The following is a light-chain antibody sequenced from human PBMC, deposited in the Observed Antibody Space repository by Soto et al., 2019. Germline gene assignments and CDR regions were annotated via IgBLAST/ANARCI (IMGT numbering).Light chain of an antibody. V-gene: IGLV2-14*03. Sequence: QSVLTQPASVSGSPGQSITISCTVTSSDVGGYEHVSWYQPHQGKSHKLIIYDVTVRPSGISPRFSGSKSDNTPSLAVSGLQPEDEADYYCSSYRTKDPRLFGGGTKVTVL. CDR3: SSYRTKDPRL. CDR2: DVT. CDR1: SSDVGGYEH. J-gene: IGLJ3*02.